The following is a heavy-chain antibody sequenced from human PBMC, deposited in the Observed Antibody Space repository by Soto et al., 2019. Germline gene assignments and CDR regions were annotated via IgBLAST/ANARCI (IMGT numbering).Heavy chain of an antibody. CDR3: ARDTAGSSSWYRPYYYGMDV. CDR1: GGTFSSYA. D-gene: IGHD6-13*01. J-gene: IGHJ6*02. CDR2: IIPIFGTA. Sequence: SVKVSCKASGGTFSSYAISWVRQAPGQGLEWMGGIIPIFGTANYAQKFQGRVTITADESTGTAYMELSSLRSEDTAVYYCARDTAGSSSWYRPYYYGMDVWGQGTTVTVSS. V-gene: IGHV1-69*13.